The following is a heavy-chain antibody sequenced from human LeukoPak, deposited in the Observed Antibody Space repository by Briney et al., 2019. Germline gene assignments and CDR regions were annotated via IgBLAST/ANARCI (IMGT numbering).Heavy chain of an antibody. J-gene: IGHJ6*02. CDR3: AREGKTLLGYVDWKAMDV. Sequence: ASVKVSCKASAYTFSNYWMHWVRQAPGQGLEWVGAVNPSDGITNYAQNFQGRVTMARDTSTSTVYMDLSSLRSEDTALYYCAREGKTLLGYVDWKAMDVWGQGTTVTVSS. CDR2: VNPSDGIT. CDR1: AYTFSNYW. V-gene: IGHV1-46*01. D-gene: IGHD3-9*01.